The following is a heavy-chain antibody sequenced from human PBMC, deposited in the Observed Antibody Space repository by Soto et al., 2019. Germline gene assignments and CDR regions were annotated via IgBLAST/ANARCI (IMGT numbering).Heavy chain of an antibody. V-gene: IGHV6-1*01. J-gene: IGHJ6*02. D-gene: IGHD6-13*01. CDR3: AREGGIAAAGHDNYYYYYGMDV. Sequence: SQTLSLTCAISGDSVSSNSAAWNWIRQSPSRGLEWLGRTYYRSKWYNDYAVSVKSRITINPDTSKNQFSLQLNSVTPEDTAVYYCAREGGIAAAGHDNYYYYYGMDVWGQGTTVTVSS. CDR1: GDSVSSNSAA. CDR2: TYYRSKWYN.